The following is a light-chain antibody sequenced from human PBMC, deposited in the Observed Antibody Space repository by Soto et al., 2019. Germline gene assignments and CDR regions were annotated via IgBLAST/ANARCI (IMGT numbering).Light chain of an antibody. Sequence: QSALTQPPSASGSPGQSVTIPCTGTSIDVGGYNYVSWYQQHPGKAPKLMIYEVSKRPSGVPDRFSGSKSGNTASLTVSGLQAEDEADYYCSSYAGSDYVFGTGTKVTVL. CDR1: SIDVGGYNY. V-gene: IGLV2-8*01. CDR3: SSYAGSDYV. CDR2: EVS. J-gene: IGLJ1*01.